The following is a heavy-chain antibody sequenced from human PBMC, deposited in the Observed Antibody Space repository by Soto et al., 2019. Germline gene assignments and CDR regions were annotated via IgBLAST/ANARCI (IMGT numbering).Heavy chain of an antibody. D-gene: IGHD3-22*01. J-gene: IGHJ4*02. CDR2: ISGSGDGT. CDR1: GFTFNTYS. Sequence: GGSLRLSCAASGFTFNTYSMTWVRQAPGKGLEWVSGISGSGDGTYYADSVKGRFTISRDNSKTTLYLHLNSLRVEDTAVYYCVKDLLHLARVDWGQGTLVTVSS. CDR3: VKDLLHLARVD. V-gene: IGHV3-23*01.